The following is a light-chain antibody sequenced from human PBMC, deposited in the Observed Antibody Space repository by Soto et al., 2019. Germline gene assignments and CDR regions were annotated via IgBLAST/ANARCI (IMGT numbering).Light chain of an antibody. Sequence: ETVLTQSPGTLSLSPGERATLSCRASQSVGSTYLAWYQQKPGQAPRLLIHDTFNRATGIPYRFSGSGSGTDFTLTISRLEPEDFAVYHCQQYGNPPWTFGQGTKLEIK. CDR3: QQYGNPPWT. J-gene: IGKJ2*01. CDR1: QSVGSTY. CDR2: DTF. V-gene: IGKV3-20*01.